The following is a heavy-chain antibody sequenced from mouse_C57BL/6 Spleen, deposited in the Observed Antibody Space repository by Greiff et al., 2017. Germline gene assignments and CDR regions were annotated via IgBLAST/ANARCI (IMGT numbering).Heavy chain of an antibody. CDR1: GYTFTSYW. V-gene: IGHV1-55*01. CDR2: IYPGSGST. D-gene: IGHD1-1*01. J-gene: IGHJ2*01. Sequence: QVQLQQPGAELVKPGASVKMSCKASGYTFTSYWITWVKQRPGQGLEWIGDIYPGSGSTNYNEKFKSKATLTVDTSSSTAYMQLSSLTSEDSAVYYCARFPYYDGSSYDYFDYWGQGTTLTVSS. CDR3: ARFPYYDGSSYDYFDY.